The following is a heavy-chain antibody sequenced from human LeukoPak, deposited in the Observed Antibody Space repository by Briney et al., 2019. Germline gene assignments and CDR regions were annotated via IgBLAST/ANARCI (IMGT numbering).Heavy chain of an antibody. CDR2: IYTSGST. V-gene: IGHV4-4*07. Sequence: SSETLSLTCTVSGGSISSYYWSWIRQPAGKGLEWIGRIYTSGSTNYNPSLKSRVTMSVDTSKNQFSLKLSSVTAADTAVYYCAGTPPGSSSWYYFDYWGQGTLVTVSS. D-gene: IGHD6-13*01. CDR1: GGSISSYY. CDR3: AGTPPGSSSWYYFDY. J-gene: IGHJ4*02.